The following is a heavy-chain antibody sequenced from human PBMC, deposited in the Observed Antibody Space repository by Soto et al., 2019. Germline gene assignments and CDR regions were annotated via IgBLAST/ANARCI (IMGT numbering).Heavy chain of an antibody. CDR2: ISSSSSTI. Sequence: GGSLRLSCAASGFTFSSYSMNWVRQAPGKGLEWVSYISSSSSTIYYADSVKGRFTISRDNAKNSLYLQMNSLRAEDTAVYYCARGMIYRHNTMTPKVNDYWGQGTLVTVSS. D-gene: IGHD3-22*01. CDR3: ARGMIYRHNTMTPKVNDY. CDR1: GFTFSSYS. V-gene: IGHV3-48*01. J-gene: IGHJ4*02.